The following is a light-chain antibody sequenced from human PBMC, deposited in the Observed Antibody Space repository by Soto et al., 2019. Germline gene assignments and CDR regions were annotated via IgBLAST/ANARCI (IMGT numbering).Light chain of an antibody. Sequence: DIQMIQSPSSLSASVGDRVTITCQASQDISNFLNWYQQKPGKAPKLLIYDASNLETGVPSRFSGSGSGTDFIFIINSLQPEDIATYYCQQYDNLPITFGPGTKVDIK. V-gene: IGKV1-33*01. CDR3: QQYDNLPIT. J-gene: IGKJ3*01. CDR2: DAS. CDR1: QDISNF.